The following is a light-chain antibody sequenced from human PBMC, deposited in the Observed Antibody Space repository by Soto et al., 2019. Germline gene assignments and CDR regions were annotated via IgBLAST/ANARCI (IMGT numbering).Light chain of an antibody. CDR2: QDS. CDR1: NLGDKY. V-gene: IGLV3-1*01. CDR3: QAWDSSTAHLV. Sequence: SYELTQPPSVSVSPGQTASITCSGDNLGDKYACWYQQKPGQSPVLVIYQDSKRPSGIPERFSGSNSGNTATLTISGTQAMDEADYYCQAWDSSTAHLVFGGGTQLTVL. J-gene: IGLJ2*01.